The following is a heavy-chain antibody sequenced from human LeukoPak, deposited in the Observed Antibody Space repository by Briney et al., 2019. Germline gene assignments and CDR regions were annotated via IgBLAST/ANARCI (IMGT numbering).Heavy chain of an antibody. V-gene: IGHV1-3*01. CDR2: INAGNGNT. CDR1: GYTFTIYS. D-gene: IGHD3-10*01. CDR3: AREVMYRVRERTWFDP. Sequence: ASVKVSCKASGYTFTIYSMHWVRQAPGQRLEWMGWINAGNGNTKYSQKFQGRVTFTRDTSATTAYMELSSLRSEDTAVYYCAREVMYRVRERTWFDPWGQGTLITVSS. J-gene: IGHJ5*02.